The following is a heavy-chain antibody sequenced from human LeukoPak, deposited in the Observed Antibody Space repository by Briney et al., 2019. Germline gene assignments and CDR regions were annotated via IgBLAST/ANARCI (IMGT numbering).Heavy chain of an antibody. J-gene: IGHJ4*02. CDR1: GFTFSSYA. CDR2: ISGSGGST. CDR3: AKKPPDYYDSSGYS. V-gene: IGHV3-23*01. D-gene: IGHD3-22*01. Sequence: QPGGSLRLSCAASGFTFSSYAMSWVRQAPGKGLEWVSAISGSGGSTYYADSEKGRFTISRDNSKNTLYLQMNSLRAEDTAVYYCAKKPPDYYDSSGYSWGQGTLVTVSS.